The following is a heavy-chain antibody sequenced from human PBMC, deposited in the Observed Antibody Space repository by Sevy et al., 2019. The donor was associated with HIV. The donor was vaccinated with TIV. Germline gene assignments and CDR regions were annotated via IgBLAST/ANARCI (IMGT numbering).Heavy chain of an antibody. CDR2: RSQSGNTA. D-gene: IGHD3-22*01. V-gene: IGHV3-23*01. Sequence: GGSLRLSCAASGFTLDGVALNWVRQAPGKGLQWVAGRSQSGNTAYYTDSVRGRFTIARDTSKNMLYLQMNSLRAEDTAVYYCAKRDSSDLYTGVSVFDSWGLGTLVTVSS. CDR3: AKRDSSDLYTGVSVFDS. CDR1: GFTLDGVA. J-gene: IGHJ4*02.